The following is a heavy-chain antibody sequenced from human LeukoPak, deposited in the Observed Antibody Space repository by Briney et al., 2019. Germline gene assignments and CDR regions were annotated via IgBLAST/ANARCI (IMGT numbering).Heavy chain of an antibody. V-gene: IGHV1-69*01. D-gene: IGHD1-26*01. Sequence: SVKVSCKASGGIFSSYAISWVRQAPGQGLEWMGGIIPIFGTANYAQKFQGRVTITADESTSTAYMELSSLRSEDTAVYYCARALRYSGSYLDYWGQGTLVTVSS. CDR2: IIPIFGTA. CDR3: ARALRYSGSYLDY. CDR1: GGIFSSYA. J-gene: IGHJ4*02.